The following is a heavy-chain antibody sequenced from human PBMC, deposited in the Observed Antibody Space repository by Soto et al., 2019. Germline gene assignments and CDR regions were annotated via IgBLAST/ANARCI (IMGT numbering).Heavy chain of an antibody. D-gene: IGHD3-10*01. J-gene: IGHJ6*02. CDR1: GFTFSSYA. CDR3: ARGTMVRGAPSHYYGMDV. CDR2: ISYDGSNK. V-gene: IGHV3-30-3*01. Sequence: GGSLRLSCAASGFTFSSYAMHWVRQAPGKGLEWVAVISYDGSNKYYADSVKGRFTISRDNSKNTLYLQMNSLRAEDTAVYYCARGTMVRGAPSHYYGMDVWGQGTTVTVSS.